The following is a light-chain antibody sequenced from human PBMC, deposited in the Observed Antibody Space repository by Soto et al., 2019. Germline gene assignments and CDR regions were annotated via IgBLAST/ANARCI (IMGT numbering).Light chain of an antibody. J-gene: IGKJ4*01. CDR2: AAS. V-gene: IGKV1-39*01. CDR1: DNIGSN. Sequence: DIQLTQSPASLSASVGDRVTITCRASDNIGSNLNWYQHQTGTAPKLLIYAASSLQGGVPSRFSGCGYGTQFTLSISGLQTEDFATYYCQQSYKILTFGGGTWVDI. CDR3: QQSYKILT.